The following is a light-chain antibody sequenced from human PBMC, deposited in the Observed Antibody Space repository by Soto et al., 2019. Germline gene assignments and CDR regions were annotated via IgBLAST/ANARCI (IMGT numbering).Light chain of an antibody. V-gene: IGLV1-40*01. CDR1: SSNIGAGSD. J-gene: IGLJ3*02. Sequence: QAVVTQPPSVSGAPGQRVTISCTGSSSNIGAGSDVHWYQQLPGTAPKLLIYGNSHRPSGVPDRFSGSKSVTSDSLAITGLQAEDEADYYCQSYDSSLSGSRVFGGGTKVTVL. CDR2: GNS. CDR3: QSYDSSLSGSRV.